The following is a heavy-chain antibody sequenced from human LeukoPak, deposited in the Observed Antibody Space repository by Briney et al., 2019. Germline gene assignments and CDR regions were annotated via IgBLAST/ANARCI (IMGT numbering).Heavy chain of an antibody. Sequence: ASVKVSCKASGYTFTIYYISWVRQAPGQGLEWMGWISAYNGNTNYAQKFQGRVTMTTDTSTSTAYMELRSLRSDDTAVYYCAREEGAPIAAANVWGLGTMVTVSS. CDR3: AREEGAPIAAANV. V-gene: IGHV1-18*01. D-gene: IGHD6-13*01. J-gene: IGHJ3*01. CDR1: GYTFTIYY. CDR2: ISAYNGNT.